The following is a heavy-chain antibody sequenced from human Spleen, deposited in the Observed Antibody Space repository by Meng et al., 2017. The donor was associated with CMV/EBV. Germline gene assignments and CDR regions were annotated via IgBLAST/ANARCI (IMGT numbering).Heavy chain of an antibody. CDR2: INWNSGII. V-gene: IGHV3-9*03. J-gene: IGHJ2*01. Sequence: SLKISCAASGFSFDDYAMHWVRQAPGEGLEWVSGINWNSGIIEYADSVKGRFTISRDNAKKSLYLQMNNLRVDDMALYYCAKDTGYDILTGPFDLWGRGTLVTVSS. CDR1: GFSFDDYA. D-gene: IGHD3-9*01. CDR3: AKDTGYDILTGPFDL.